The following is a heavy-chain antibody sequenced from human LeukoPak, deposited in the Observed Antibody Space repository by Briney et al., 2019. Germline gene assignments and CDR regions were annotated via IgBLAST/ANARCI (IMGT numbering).Heavy chain of an antibody. V-gene: IGHV3-30*18. CDR2: ISYDGSNK. CDR3: AKDIRSIAVAGNFDY. CDR1: GFTFSSYG. D-gene: IGHD6-19*01. J-gene: IGHJ4*02. Sequence: PGGSLRLSCAASGFTFSSYGMHWVSQAPGKGLEWVAVISYDGSNKYYADSVKGRFTISRDNSKNTLYLQMNSLRAEDTAVYYCAKDIRSIAVAGNFDYWGQGTLVTVSS.